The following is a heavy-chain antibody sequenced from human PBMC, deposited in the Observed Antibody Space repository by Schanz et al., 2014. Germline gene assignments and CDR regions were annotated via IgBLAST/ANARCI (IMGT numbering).Heavy chain of an antibody. CDR2: INTNTGNP. CDR3: ARGISTWDAFDI. V-gene: IGHV7-4-1*02. Sequence: QVKLVQSGSELKKPGASVKVSCKASGYTFSNYAMNWVRQAPGQGLEWMGWINTNTGNPTYAQAVTGRFVFPLDSSVRTAYLQISSLKAEDTPLYYCARGISTWDAFDIWGQGTVATVSS. D-gene: IGHD6-13*01. CDR1: GYTFSNYA. J-gene: IGHJ3*02.